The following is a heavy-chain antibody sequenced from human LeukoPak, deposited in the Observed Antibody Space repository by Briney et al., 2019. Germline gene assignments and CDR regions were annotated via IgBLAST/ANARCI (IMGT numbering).Heavy chain of an antibody. J-gene: IGHJ4*02. Sequence: GGSLRLSCAASGFAFSRYAMSWVRQAPGKGLEWVSAISYDGGGTYYADSVKGRFTISRDNSKNTLYLQMNSLRAEDTAVYYCASTFYGDSPPYWGQGTLVTVSS. CDR3: ASTFYGDSPPY. CDR1: GFAFSRYA. V-gene: IGHV3-23*01. CDR2: ISYDGGGT. D-gene: IGHD4-17*01.